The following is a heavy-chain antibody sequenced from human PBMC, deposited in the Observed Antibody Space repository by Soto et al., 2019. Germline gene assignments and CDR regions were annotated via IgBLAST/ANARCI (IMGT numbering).Heavy chain of an antibody. D-gene: IGHD3-3*01. Sequence: SVKVSCKASGFTFTSSAVQWVRQARGQRLEWIGWIVVGSGNTNYAQKFQERVTITRDMSTSTAYMELSSLRSEDTAVYYCAADFPYSYDFRSGYPNRNMDVWG. CDR1: GFTFTSSA. J-gene: IGHJ6*02. CDR3: AADFPYSYDFRSGYPNRNMDV. V-gene: IGHV1-58*01. CDR2: IVVGSGNT.